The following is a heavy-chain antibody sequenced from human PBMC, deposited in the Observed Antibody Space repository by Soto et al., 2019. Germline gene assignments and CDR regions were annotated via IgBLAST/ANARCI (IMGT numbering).Heavy chain of an antibody. CDR1: GYTFTAYY. V-gene: IGHV1-2*02. CDR3: ARSSGSYSKWFGS. J-gene: IGHJ5*01. CDR2: TSPRTGGA. D-gene: IGHD3-10*01. Sequence: ASVKVSCKTSGYTFTAYYMHWLLRSPGHGLEWLGWTSPRTGGAKYSHKFQGRVSMTRNTSITTAYMELTGLSTDDTAVYYCARSSGSYSKWFGSWGQGTLVTVSS.